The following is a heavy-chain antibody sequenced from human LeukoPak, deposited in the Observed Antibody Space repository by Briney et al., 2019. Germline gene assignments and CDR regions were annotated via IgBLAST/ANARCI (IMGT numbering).Heavy chain of an antibody. CDR1: GFTFRLYA. V-gene: IGHV3-23*01. CDR3: AKDITLRDGRLAFDF. Sequence: PGGSLRISCAASGFTFRLYAMNWVRQAPGKGLEWVSGLDGDSGRTYYADSVKGRFTVSRDNSKNTLYLQMSSLRDEDTAVYYCAKDITLRDGRLAFDFWGQGTLVTVSS. CDR2: LDGDSGRT. D-gene: IGHD6-25*01. J-gene: IGHJ3*01.